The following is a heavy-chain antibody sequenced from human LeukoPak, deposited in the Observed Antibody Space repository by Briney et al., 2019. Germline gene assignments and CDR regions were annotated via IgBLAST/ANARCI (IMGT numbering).Heavy chain of an antibody. V-gene: IGHV4-59*08. CDR1: GGSISSYY. J-gene: IGHJ4*02. D-gene: IGHD6-13*01. CDR3: ARLDKHTGSWLPDY. Sequence: SETLSLTCTVSGGSISSYYWIWTRQPPGKGLEWIGYIYYSGTTYYYNPSLQSRVTMSVDTSKNQFSLKLNSVTAADTAVYFCARLDKHTGSWLPDYWGQGTLVTVSS. CDR2: IYYSGTTY.